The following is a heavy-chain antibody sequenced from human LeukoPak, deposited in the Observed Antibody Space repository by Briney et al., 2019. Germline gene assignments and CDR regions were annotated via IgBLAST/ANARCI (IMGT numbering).Heavy chain of an antibody. CDR1: GFTFSSYS. Sequence: GGSLRLSCAASGFTFSSYSINWVRQAPGKGLEWVSSISSSGAYIYYADSVKGRFTISRDNAKNSLYLQTSSLRAEDTAVYYCASPGSCSSTICYVGYMDVWGKGTTVTVSS. V-gene: IGHV3-21*01. CDR3: ASPGSCSSTICYVGYMDV. D-gene: IGHD2-2*01. J-gene: IGHJ6*03. CDR2: ISSSGAYI.